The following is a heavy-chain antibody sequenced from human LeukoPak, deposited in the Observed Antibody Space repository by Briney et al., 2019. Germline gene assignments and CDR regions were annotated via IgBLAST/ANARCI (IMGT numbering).Heavy chain of an antibody. CDR1: GFTFDDYA. J-gene: IGHJ4*02. CDR2: ISWNSGSI. Sequence: GRSLRLSCAASGFTFDDYAMHWVRQAPGKGLEWVSGISWNSGSIGYADSVKGRFTISRDNAKNSLYLQMNSLRAEDTAVYYCARDPAVYTYGLRFDYWGQGTLVTVSS. CDR3: ARDPAVYTYGLRFDY. V-gene: IGHV3-9*01. D-gene: IGHD5-18*01.